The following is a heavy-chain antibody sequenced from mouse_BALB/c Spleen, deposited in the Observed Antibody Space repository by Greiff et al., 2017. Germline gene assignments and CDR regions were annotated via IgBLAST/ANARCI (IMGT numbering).Heavy chain of an antibody. CDR3: ARFYDYDY. V-gene: IGHV14-3*02. J-gene: IGHJ2*01. CDR2: IDPANGNT. CDR1: GFNIKDTY. D-gene: IGHD2-4*01. Sequence: VHVKQSGAELVKPGASVKLSCTASGFNIKDTYMHWVKQRPEQGLEWIGRIDPANGNTKYDPKFQGKATITADTSSNTAYLQLSSLTSEDTAVYYCARFYDYDYWGQGTTLTVSS.